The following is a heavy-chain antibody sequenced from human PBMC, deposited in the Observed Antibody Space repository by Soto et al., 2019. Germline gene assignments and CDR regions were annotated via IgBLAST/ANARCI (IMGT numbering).Heavy chain of an antibody. Sequence: ASVKVSCKASGYTFTSYGISWVRQAPGQGPEWMGWISAYNGNTNYAQKLQGRVTMTTDTSASTAYMELRSLRSDDTAVYYCARAADTYYYYYGMDVWGQGTTVTVSS. J-gene: IGHJ6*02. CDR3: ARAADTYYYYYGMDV. D-gene: IGHD3-9*01. V-gene: IGHV1-18*01. CDR2: ISAYNGNT. CDR1: GYTFTSYG.